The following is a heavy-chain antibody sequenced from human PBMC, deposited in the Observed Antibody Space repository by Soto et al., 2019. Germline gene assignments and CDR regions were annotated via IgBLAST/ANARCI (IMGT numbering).Heavy chain of an antibody. J-gene: IGHJ3*02. CDR1: GYTFTSYG. D-gene: IGHD4-17*01. CDR3: AREYGNDAFDI. V-gene: IGHV1-18*01. Sequence: ASVKVSCKASGYTFTSYGISWVRQAPGQGLEWMGWISAYNGNTNYTKKLQGRVTMTTDTSTSTAYRKLRSLRSDDTAVYYCAREYGNDAFDIWGQGTMVTVSS. CDR2: ISAYNGNT.